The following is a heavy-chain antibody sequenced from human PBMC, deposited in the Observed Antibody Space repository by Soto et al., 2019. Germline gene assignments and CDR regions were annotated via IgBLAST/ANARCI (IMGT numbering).Heavy chain of an antibody. CDR3: ATQYNWNYLDY. V-gene: IGHV1-69*05. CDR2: ISPIFGTA. D-gene: IGHD1-7*01. CDR1: VGTFSSNA. Sequence: SVKVSCKASVGTFSSNAISWVRQAPGQGLEWMGWISPIFGTANYAQKFQGRVTMTTDTSTSTAYMELRSLRSDDTAVYYCATQYNWNYLDYWGQGTLVTVSS. J-gene: IGHJ4*02.